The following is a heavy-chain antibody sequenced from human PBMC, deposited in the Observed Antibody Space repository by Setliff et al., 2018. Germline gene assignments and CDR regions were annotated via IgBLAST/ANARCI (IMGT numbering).Heavy chain of an antibody. D-gene: IGHD3-16*01. CDR3: ARMSGFMYMDV. CDR2: TFYGGNT. V-gene: IGHV4-39*07. Sequence: SETLSLTCTVSGASISGNSYYWAWIRQPPGKGLEWIASTFYGGNTYYNPSLKSRVTMSVDTSKSQFFLKLDAVTAADTAVYYCARMSGFMYMDVWGKGTPVTVSS. J-gene: IGHJ6*03. CDR1: GASISGNSYY.